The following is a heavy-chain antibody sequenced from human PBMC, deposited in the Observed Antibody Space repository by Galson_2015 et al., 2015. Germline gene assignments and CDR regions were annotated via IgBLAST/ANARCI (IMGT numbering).Heavy chain of an antibody. CDR2: ISVCNGNT. V-gene: IGHV1-18*01. J-gene: IGHJ4*02. CDR3: VRYKYCSTTRCSRAYFDY. D-gene: IGHD2-2*01. CDR1: GYNFPSHG. Sequence: SVKVSCKASGYNFPSHGISWVRQAPGQGLEWMGWISVCNGNTNYAQNAQGRVTMTADTSTSTAYMELRSLRSDDTAVYYCVRYKYCSTTRCSRAYFDYWGQGTLVTVSS.